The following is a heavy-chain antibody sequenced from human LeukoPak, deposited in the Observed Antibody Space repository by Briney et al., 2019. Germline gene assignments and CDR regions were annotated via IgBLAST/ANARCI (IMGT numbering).Heavy chain of an antibody. CDR1: GGSISRDY. J-gene: IGHJ4*02. V-gene: IGHV4-4*07. CDR3: ARELDY. CDR2: FSTRGST. Sequence: SETLSLTCTVSGGSISRDYWSWIRQPAGKGLEWIGRFSTRGSTNYNPSLKSRATLSVDTSKNQFSLQLSFVTAADTAVYYCARELDYWGQGTLVTVSS.